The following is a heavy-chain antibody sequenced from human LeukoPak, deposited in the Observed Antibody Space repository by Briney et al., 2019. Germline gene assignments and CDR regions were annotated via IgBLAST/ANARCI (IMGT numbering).Heavy chain of an antibody. CDR3: AREPSYEGADY. J-gene: IGHJ4*02. V-gene: IGHV1-2*02. CDR2: INPNSGGT. CDR1: GYTFTGYY. Sequence: ASVKVSCXASGYTFTGYYMHWVRQAPRQGLEWMGWINPNSGGTNYAQKFQGRVTMTRDTSISTAYMELSRLRSDDTAVYYCAREPSYEGADYWGQGTLVTVSS. D-gene: IGHD3-3*01.